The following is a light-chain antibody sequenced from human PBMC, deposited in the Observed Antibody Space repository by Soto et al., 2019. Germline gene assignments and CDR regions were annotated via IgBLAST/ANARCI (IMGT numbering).Light chain of an antibody. V-gene: IGLV2-8*01. Sequence: QSALPQPPSTSGSPGQSVTISCTGTSSDVGGYNYVSWYQQHPGKAPKLMIYEVSKRPSGVPDRFSGSKSGNTASLTVSGLQAEDEADYYCSSYAGSNNGVFGGGTKVTVL. CDR1: SSDVGGYNY. CDR2: EVS. J-gene: IGLJ3*02. CDR3: SSYAGSNNGV.